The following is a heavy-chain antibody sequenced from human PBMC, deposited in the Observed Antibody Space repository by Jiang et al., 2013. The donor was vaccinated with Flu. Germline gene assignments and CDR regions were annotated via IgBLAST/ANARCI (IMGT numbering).Heavy chain of an antibody. CDR3: VFSSPNPDY. Sequence: GSGLVKPSETLSLTCTVSGGSISRNNYSWGWIRQPPGKGLEWIGSIYNTGSIYYNPSVKSRVTISLDTSKNQFSLKLTSVTAADTAVYYCVFSSPNPDYWAREPWSPSPQ. J-gene: IGHJ4*02. CDR2: IYNTGSI. CDR1: GGSISRNNYS. D-gene: IGHD2-2*01. V-gene: IGHV4-39*07.